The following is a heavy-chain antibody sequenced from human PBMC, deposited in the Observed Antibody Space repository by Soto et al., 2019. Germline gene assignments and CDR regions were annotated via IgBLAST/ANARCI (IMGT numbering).Heavy chain of an antibody. V-gene: IGHV3-11*04. Sequence: PGGSLRLSCAASGFTFSDYYMSWIRQAPGKGLEWVSYISSSGSTIYYADSVKGRFTISRDNAKNSLSLQMNSLRAEDTAVYYCARGLKHPEPVQPLNYWGQGTLVTVSS. J-gene: IGHJ4*02. CDR1: GFTFSDYY. CDR3: ARGLKHPEPVQPLNY. CDR2: ISSSGSTI.